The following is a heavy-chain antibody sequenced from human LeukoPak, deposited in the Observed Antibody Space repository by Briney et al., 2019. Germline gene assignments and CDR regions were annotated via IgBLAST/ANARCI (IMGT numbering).Heavy chain of an antibody. J-gene: IGHJ6*03. Sequence: GESLKISCKGSGYSFTNYWIGWVRQMPGKGLEYMGIIYPGDSDTRYSPSFQGQVTISADKSISTAYLQWSSLKASDTAMYYCARLPPVITVCYYYMDVWGKGTTVTVSS. V-gene: IGHV5-51*01. CDR2: IYPGDSDT. D-gene: IGHD4-23*01. CDR1: GYSFTNYW. CDR3: ARLPPVITVCYYYMDV.